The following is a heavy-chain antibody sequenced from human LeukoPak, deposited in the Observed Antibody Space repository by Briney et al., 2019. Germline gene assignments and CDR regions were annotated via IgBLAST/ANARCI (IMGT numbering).Heavy chain of an antibody. J-gene: IGHJ4*02. CDR3: AKSPYYGATTRGYYFDY. D-gene: IGHD1-26*01. V-gene: IGHV3-30-3*02. CDR1: GFTFSSYA. CDR2: ISYDGSNK. Sequence: GGSLRLSCAASGFTFSSYAMHWVCQAPGKGLEWVAVISYDGSNKYYADSVKGRFTISRDNSKNTLYLQMNSLRAEDTAIYYCAKSPYYGATTRGYYFDYWGQGTLVTVSS.